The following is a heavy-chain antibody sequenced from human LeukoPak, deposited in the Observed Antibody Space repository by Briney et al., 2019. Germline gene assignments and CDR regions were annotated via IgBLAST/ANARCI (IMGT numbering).Heavy chain of an antibody. D-gene: IGHD3-22*01. Sequence: SVKVSCKASGGTFSSYAISWVRQAPGQGLEWMGRIIPILGIANYAQKFQGRVTITADKSTSTAYMELSSLRSEDTAVYYCARGTYDSSGYYYFDYWGQGTLVTVSS. V-gene: IGHV1-69*04. CDR2: IIPILGIA. CDR1: GGTFSSYA. CDR3: ARGTYDSSGYYYFDY. J-gene: IGHJ4*02.